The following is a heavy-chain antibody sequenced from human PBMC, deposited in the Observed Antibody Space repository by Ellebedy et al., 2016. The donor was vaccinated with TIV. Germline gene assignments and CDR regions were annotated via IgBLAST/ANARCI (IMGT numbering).Heavy chain of an antibody. Sequence: GGSLRLSXAASGFTFGTSWMSWVRQAPGKGLKWVANTKPDGSETFYVDSVKGRFTISRDNAKNTLSLQMDSLRAEDTAVYYCVSYFGMAPPYYWGQGTLVTVS. V-gene: IGHV3-7*01. J-gene: IGHJ4*02. CDR2: TKPDGSET. CDR3: VSYFGMAPPYY. D-gene: IGHD3-3*01. CDR1: GFTFGTSW.